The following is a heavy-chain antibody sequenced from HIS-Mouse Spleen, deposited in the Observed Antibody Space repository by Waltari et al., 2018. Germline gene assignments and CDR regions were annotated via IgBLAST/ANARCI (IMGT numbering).Heavy chain of an antibody. D-gene: IGHD6-13*01. CDR2: IYYSGST. J-gene: IGHJ2*01. V-gene: IGHV4-39*07. Sequence: QLQLQESGQGLLKPSETLSLPCPVAGGSIRSSSYYWGWSRQPPGKGLEWIGSIYYSGSTYYNPSLKSRVTISVDTSKNQFSLKLSSVTAADTAVYYCAREIPYSSSWYDWYFDLWGRGTLVTVSS. CDR3: AREIPYSSSWYDWYFDL. CDR1: GGSIRSSSYY.